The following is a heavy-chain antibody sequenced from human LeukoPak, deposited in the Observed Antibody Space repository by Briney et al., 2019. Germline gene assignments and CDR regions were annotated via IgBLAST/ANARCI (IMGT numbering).Heavy chain of an antibody. CDR3: ARAMYYYDSSGYYPTLGY. Sequence: GASVKVSCKASGYTFTGYYMHWVRQAPGQGLEWRGGINHNNGGTNYAQNFQGRVTVTRDTSLSTAYMELSRLRSDDTAVYYCARAMYYYDSSGYYPTLGYWGQGTLVTVSS. J-gene: IGHJ4*02. D-gene: IGHD3-22*01. CDR1: GYTFTGYY. CDR2: INHNNGGT. V-gene: IGHV1-2*02.